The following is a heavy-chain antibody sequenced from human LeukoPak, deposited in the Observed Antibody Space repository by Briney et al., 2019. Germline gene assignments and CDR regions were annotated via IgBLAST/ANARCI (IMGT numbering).Heavy chain of an antibody. Sequence: GGSLRLSCAASGFTFSSYGMHWVRQAPGKGLEWVAGLSGSGGGTNYAGSVQGRFTISRDNPKNTLYLQMNSLRAEDTAVYFCAKRGVVIRVFLVGFHKEAYYFDSWGQGALVTVSS. CDR1: GFTFSSYG. J-gene: IGHJ4*02. CDR2: LSGSGGGT. CDR3: AKRGVVIRVFLVGFHKEAYYFDS. V-gene: IGHV3-23*01. D-gene: IGHD2/OR15-2a*01.